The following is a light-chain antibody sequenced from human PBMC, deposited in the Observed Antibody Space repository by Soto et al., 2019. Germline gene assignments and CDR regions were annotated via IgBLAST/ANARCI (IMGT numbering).Light chain of an antibody. V-gene: IGLV2-14*01. CDR1: SSDVGGHNY. CDR3: SSSTSSSTPYV. J-gene: IGLJ1*01. CDR2: EVS. Sequence: QSVLTQPASVSGSPGQSITISCTGASSDVGGHNYVSWYQQHPGKAPKLMIYEVSNRPSGVSNRFSGSKSGKTASLTISGLQAEDEADYYCSSSTSSSTPYVFGTGTKVTVL.